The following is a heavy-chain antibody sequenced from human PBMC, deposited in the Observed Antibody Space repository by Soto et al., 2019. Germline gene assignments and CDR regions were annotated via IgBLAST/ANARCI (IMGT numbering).Heavy chain of an antibody. CDR2: IYYSGST. J-gene: IGHJ5*02. V-gene: IGHV4-39*01. D-gene: IGHD3-3*01. Sequence: QLQLQESGPGLVKPSETLSLTCTVSGGSISSSSYYWGWIRQPPGKGLEWIGSIYYSGSTYYNPSLKSRVTISVDTSKNQFSLKLSSVTAADTAVYYCARHTFYYDFWSGYQNNWFDPWGQGTLVTVSS. CDR3: ARHTFYYDFWSGYQNNWFDP. CDR1: GGSISSSSYY.